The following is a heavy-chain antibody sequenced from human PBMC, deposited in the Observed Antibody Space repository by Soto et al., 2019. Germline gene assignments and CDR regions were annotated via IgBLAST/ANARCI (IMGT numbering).Heavy chain of an antibody. CDR1: GGTFSSYA. J-gene: IGHJ6*02. CDR2: IIPIFGTA. Sequence: SVKVSCKASGGTFSSYAISWVRQAPGQGLEWMGGIIPIFGTANYAQKFQGRVTITADESTSTAYMELSSLRSEDTAVYYCARARLPYYGMDVWGQGTTVTVSS. D-gene: IGHD3-16*01. CDR3: ARARLPYYGMDV. V-gene: IGHV1-69*13.